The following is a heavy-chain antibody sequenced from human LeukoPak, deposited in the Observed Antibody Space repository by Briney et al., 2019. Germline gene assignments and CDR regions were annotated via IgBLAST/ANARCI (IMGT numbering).Heavy chain of an antibody. CDR3: ARQSIAARGYYYYMDV. V-gene: IGHV4-39*01. Sequence: SETLSLTCTVSGGSISSSSYYWGWIRQPPGKGLEWIGSIYYSGSTNYNPSLKSPVTMSVDTPKNQFSLKLASVTAADTAVYYCARQSIAARGYYYYMDVWGKGTTVTVSS. CDR2: IYYSGST. D-gene: IGHD6-6*01. J-gene: IGHJ6*03. CDR1: GGSISSSSYY.